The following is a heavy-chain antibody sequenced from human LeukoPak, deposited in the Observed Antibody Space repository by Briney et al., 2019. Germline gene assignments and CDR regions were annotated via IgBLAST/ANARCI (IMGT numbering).Heavy chain of an antibody. CDR3: ARCIGSSSFARWFDP. Sequence: SETLSLTCTASGGSISSYYWSLIRQPPGKGLEWIGYIYYSGSTSYSPSLKSRVTISADTSKNQFSLKLSSVTAADTAVYYCARCIGSSSFARWFDPWGQGTLVTVSS. D-gene: IGHD6-6*01. J-gene: IGHJ5*02. V-gene: IGHV4-59*01. CDR1: GGSISSYY. CDR2: IYYSGST.